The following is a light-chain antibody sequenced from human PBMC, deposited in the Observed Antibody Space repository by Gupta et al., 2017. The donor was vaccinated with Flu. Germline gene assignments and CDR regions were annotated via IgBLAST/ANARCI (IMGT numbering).Light chain of an antibody. CDR1: SSDVGSYNL. Sequence: SITISCTGTSSDVGSYNLVSWYQQDPGKAPKLIIHEVTKRPSGVSDRFSGSKSGNTASLTISGLQAEDEADYYCSSYAGSSTLVFGGGTKLTVL. V-gene: IGLV2-23*02. J-gene: IGLJ2*01. CDR2: EVT. CDR3: SSYAGSSTLV.